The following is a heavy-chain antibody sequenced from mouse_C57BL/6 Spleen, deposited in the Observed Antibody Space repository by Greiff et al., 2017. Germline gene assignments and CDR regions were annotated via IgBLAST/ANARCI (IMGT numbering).Heavy chain of an antibody. CDR1: GYTFTDYE. J-gene: IGHJ3*01. D-gene: IGHD1-1*01. Sequence: QVQLKESGAELVRPGASVTLSCKASGYTFTDYEMHWVKQTPVHGLEWIGAIDPETGGTAYNQKFKGKAILTADKSSSTAYMELRSLTSEDSAVYYCTRTNCGSSSWFAYWGQGTLVTVSA. CDR2: IDPETGGT. CDR3: TRTNCGSSSWFAY. V-gene: IGHV1-15*01.